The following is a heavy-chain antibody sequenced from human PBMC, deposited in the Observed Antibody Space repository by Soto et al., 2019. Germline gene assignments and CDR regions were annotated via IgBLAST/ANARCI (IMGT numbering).Heavy chain of an antibody. D-gene: IGHD3-10*01. CDR1: GGSISGYY. CDR2: IHHRGST. Sequence: PSETLSLTCTVSGGSISGYYWSWIRQPPGKGLEWIGYIHHRGSTNYNPSLNSRVTISVDTSKNQFSLKLTSVTAADAAVYYCARDQMYFYGGYFDAWGRGTLVTVSS. J-gene: IGHJ5*02. V-gene: IGHV4-59*01. CDR3: ARDQMYFYGGYFDA.